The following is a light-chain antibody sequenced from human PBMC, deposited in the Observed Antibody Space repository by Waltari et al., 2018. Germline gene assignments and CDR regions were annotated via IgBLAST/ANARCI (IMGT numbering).Light chain of an antibody. CDR1: SSDIGGYDF. J-gene: IGLJ1*01. CDR2: DVF. CDR3: SSYSSGGTVYV. Sequence: QSALTQPASVSGSPGQSITISCTGTSSDIGGYDFVSWYQQLPGKAPKLILYDVFNRPSGVSHLFFGPKSDNTASLTISGLQAEDEADYFCSSYSSGGTVYVFGSGTTVTVL. V-gene: IGLV2-14*03.